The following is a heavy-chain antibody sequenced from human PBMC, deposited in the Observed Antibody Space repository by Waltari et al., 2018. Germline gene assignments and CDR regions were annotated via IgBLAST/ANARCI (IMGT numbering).Heavy chain of an antibody. D-gene: IGHD6-13*01. CDR3: ARGAVSYSNTWFDH. Sequence: QVQLVQSGAEVRKPGASVRISCKTSGYIFKTLYLHWVREVPGFGPQGIGRINPNSGATVNAPALQDRVTLTRETSTDTRYLDISNLRSEDTATYFCARGAVSYSNTWFDHWGQGTRLSVSS. CDR2: INPNSGAT. V-gene: IGHV1-46*02. CDR1: GYIFKTLY. J-gene: IGHJ5*02.